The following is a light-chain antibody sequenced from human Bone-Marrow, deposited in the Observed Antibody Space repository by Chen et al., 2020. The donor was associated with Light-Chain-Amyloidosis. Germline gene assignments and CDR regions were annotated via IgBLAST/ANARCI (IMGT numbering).Light chain of an antibody. Sequence: QSARTQPASVSGSPGQSITISCTGTSSDVGGDNHVSWYQQHPDKAPKLMIYEVTNRPSWVPDLFSGSKSDNTASLTISGLQTEDEADYFCSSSTITNTLVFGSGTRVTVL. CDR1: SSDVGGDNH. J-gene: IGLJ1*01. CDR3: SSSTITNTLV. V-gene: IGLV2-14*01. CDR2: EVT.